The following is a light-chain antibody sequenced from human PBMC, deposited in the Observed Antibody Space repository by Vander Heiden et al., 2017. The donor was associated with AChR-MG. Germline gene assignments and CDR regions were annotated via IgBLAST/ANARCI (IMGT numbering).Light chain of an antibody. CDR1: HSNIENFN. Sequence: QSVLAPPPSASGTPRQRFTISCSGCHSNIENFNFNWYQQFPATAPKLLIYNNRQRPSGVPARFSGSKSGTSASLAISGLQSEDEADYYCATWSDSRNAWVFGGGTKLTVL. CDR3: ATWSDSRNAWV. J-gene: IGLJ3*02. V-gene: IGLV1-44*01. CDR2: NNR.